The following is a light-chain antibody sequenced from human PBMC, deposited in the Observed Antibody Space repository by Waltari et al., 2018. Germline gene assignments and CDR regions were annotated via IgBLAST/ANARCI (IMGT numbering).Light chain of an antibody. J-gene: IGLJ1*01. Sequence: QSAPTQPASVSGSPGQSITIPCPGNSTDIGASDFLSWHQQYPGKAPKVMIYGVNNRPSGVSNRFSGSKSGNTASLIISGLQADDEADYYCSSYTTSGTLVFGTGTKVTVL. CDR3: SSYTTSGTLV. CDR2: GVN. V-gene: IGLV2-14*01. CDR1: STDIGASDF.